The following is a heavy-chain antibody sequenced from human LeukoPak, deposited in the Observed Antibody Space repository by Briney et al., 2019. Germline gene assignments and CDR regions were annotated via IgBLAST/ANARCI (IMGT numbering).Heavy chain of an antibody. CDR3: ARVRATLFGVAMDYMDV. J-gene: IGHJ6*03. Sequence: SETLSLTCTVSGGSISSYYWSWIRQPPGKGLEWIGYIYYSGSTNYNPSLKSRVTISVDTSKNQLSLKLSSVTAADTAVYYCARVRATLFGVAMDYMDVWGKGTTVTVSS. CDR2: IYYSGST. CDR1: GGSISSYY. V-gene: IGHV4-59*08. D-gene: IGHD3-3*01.